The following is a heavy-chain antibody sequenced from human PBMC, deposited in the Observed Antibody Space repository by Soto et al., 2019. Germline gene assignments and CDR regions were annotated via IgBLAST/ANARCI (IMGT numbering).Heavy chain of an antibody. Sequence: EVQLVESGGGLVKPGGSLRLSCAASGFTSSNAYLTWVRQAPGKGLEWVGHIKSKATGGTTDYAAPVKGRFTISRDDSRNALYLKMKSLKTEDTAKYYCNAWLGSSWSTSDHWGKGTMVTVS. D-gene: IGHD6-19*01. CDR1: GFTSSNAY. V-gene: IGHV3-15*01. CDR2: IKSKATGGTT. CDR3: NAWLGSSWSTSDH. J-gene: IGHJ4*02.